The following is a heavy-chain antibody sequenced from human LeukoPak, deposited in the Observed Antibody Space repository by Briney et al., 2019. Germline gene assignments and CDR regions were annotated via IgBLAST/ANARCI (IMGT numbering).Heavy chain of an antibody. Sequence: GGSLRLSCAASGFTFSSYAMHWVRQAPGKGLEWVALISYDESDKYYADSVKGRFTISRDNSKNTLYLQMNSLRAEDTAVYYCAKPAKTDYADYWGQGTLVTVSS. V-gene: IGHV3-30*18. D-gene: IGHD1-14*01. CDR3: AKPAKTDYADY. J-gene: IGHJ4*02. CDR1: GFTFSSYA. CDR2: ISYDESDK.